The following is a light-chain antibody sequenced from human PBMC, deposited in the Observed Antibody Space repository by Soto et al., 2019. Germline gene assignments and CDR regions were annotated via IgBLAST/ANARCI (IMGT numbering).Light chain of an antibody. CDR2: ATS. CDR3: QNKNSAPSP. CDR1: QGIAPY. V-gene: IGKV1-27*01. J-gene: IGKJ4*01. Sequence: DVQMTQSPSSLSAFVGDRVTITCRASQGIAPYLAWFQQKPGKVPKLLIYATSTLQSGVPSRFIGSGSGTDFPLTINSLQPEDVETYYGQNKNSAPSPSGGGTKVEI.